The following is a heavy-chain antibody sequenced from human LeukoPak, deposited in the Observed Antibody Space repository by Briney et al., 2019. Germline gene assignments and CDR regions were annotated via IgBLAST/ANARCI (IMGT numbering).Heavy chain of an antibody. CDR1: GGSISSGSYY. V-gene: IGHV4-61*02. Sequence: PSQTLSLTCTVSGGSISSGSYYWSWIRQPAGKGLEWIGRIYTSGSTNYNPSLKSRVTISVDTSKNQFSLKLSSVTAADTAVNYCARVRGYSYGYRLYFDLWGRGTLVTVSS. CDR2: IYTSGST. CDR3: ARVRGYSYGYRLYFDL. D-gene: IGHD5-18*01. J-gene: IGHJ2*01.